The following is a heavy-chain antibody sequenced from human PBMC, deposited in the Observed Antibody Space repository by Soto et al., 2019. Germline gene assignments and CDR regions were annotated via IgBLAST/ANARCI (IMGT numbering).Heavy chain of an antibody. V-gene: IGHV4-34*01. D-gene: IGHD2-2*01. CDR2: IYYSGST. CDR1: GGSFSGYY. CDR3: ARDLQDIVLVPASPFPGMDV. J-gene: IGHJ6*02. Sequence: PSETLSLTCAVYGGSFSGYYWSWIRQPPGKGLEWIGYIYYSGSTYYNPSLRSRVTISVDTSKNQFSLKLSSVTAADTAVYYCARDLQDIVLVPASPFPGMDVWGQGTTVTVSS.